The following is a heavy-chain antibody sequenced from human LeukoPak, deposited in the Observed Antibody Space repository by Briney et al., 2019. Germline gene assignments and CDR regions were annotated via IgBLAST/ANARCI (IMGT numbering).Heavy chain of an antibody. J-gene: IGHJ4*02. V-gene: IGHV4-34*01. D-gene: IGHD5-24*01. CDR2: INHSGST. CDR1: GGSFSGYY. CDR3: AREVLLRGGYNC. Sequence: SETLSLICAVYGGSFSGYYWSWIRQPPGKGLEWIGEINHSGSTNYNPSLKSRVTISVDTSKNQFSLKLSSVTAADTAVYYCAREVLLRGGYNCWGQGTLVTDSS.